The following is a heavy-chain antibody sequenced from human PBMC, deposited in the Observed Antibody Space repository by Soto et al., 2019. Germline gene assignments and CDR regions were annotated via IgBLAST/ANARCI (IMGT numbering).Heavy chain of an antibody. CDR2: ISYDGRTK. V-gene: IGHV3-30*14. CDR1: GFTFIKYA. CDR3: AKVGPYDSGSYMFRYDRFDP. Sequence: PGGSLRLSCAASGFTFIKYAMHWVRQAPGKGLESAASISYDGRTKYYADSVKGRFTISRDSARNTLYLQINGLRVDDTAVYYCAKVGPYDSGSYMFRYDRFDPWGQGTQVTVPS. D-gene: IGHD3-10*01. J-gene: IGHJ5*02.